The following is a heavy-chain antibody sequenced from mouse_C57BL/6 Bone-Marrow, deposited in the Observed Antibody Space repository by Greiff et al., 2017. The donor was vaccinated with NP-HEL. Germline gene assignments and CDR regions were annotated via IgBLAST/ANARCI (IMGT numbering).Heavy chain of an antibody. CDR1: GFTFSSYA. CDR3: ARGWLLRLLYYAMDY. CDR2: ISDGGSYT. J-gene: IGHJ4*01. D-gene: IGHD2-3*01. V-gene: IGHV5-4*03. Sequence: EVKLEESGGGLVKPGGSLKLSCAASGFTFSSYAMSWVRQTPEKRLEWVATISDGGSYTYYPDNVKGRFTISRDNAKNNLYLQMSHLKSEDTAMYYCARGWLLRLLYYAMDYWGQGTSVTVSS.